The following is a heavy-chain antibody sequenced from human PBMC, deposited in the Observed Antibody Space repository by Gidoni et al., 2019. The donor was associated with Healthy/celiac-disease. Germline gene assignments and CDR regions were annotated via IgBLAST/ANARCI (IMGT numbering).Heavy chain of an antibody. CDR1: GFTFSSYG. V-gene: IGHV3-33*01. Sequence: QVQLVESGGGVVQPGRSLRLACAASGFTFSSYGMHWVRQAPGKGLEWVAVIWYDGSNKYYADSVKGRFTISRDNSKNPLYLQMNSLRAEDTAVYYCARVGRWELERYFDLWGRGTLVTVSS. CDR3: ARVGRWELERYFDL. CDR2: IWYDGSNK. D-gene: IGHD1-26*01. J-gene: IGHJ2*01.